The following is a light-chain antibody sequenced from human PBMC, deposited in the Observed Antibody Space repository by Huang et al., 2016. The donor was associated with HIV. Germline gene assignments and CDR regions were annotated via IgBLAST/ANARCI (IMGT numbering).Light chain of an antibody. Sequence: DIVMTQSPDSLAVSLGERATINCKSSQSLLYSSNNKNYLAWYQQKPGQPPKLLIYWASTRESVVPDRFSGSGSETDFTLTISSLQAEDVAVYYCHQYYATGTFGQGTKVEI. CDR1: QSLLYSSNNKNY. V-gene: IGKV4-1*01. CDR2: WAS. J-gene: IGKJ1*01. CDR3: HQYYATGT.